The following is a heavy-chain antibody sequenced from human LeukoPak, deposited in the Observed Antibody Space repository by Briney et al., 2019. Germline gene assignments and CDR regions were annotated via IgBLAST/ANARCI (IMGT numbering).Heavy chain of an antibody. CDR3: ARDYYGDYTDRYYGMDV. D-gene: IGHD4-17*01. CDR2: IIPIFGTA. CDR1: GGTFSSYA. J-gene: IGHJ6*02. V-gene: IGHV1-69*01. Sequence: SVKVSCKASGGTFSSYAISWVRQAPGQGLEWMGGIIPIFGTANYAQKFQGRVTITADESTSTAYMELSSLRSEDTAVYYCARDYYGDYTDRYYGMDVWGQGTTVTVSS.